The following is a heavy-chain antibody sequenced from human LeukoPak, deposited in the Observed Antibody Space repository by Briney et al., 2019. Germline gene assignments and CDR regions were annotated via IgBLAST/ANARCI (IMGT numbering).Heavy chain of an antibody. J-gene: IGHJ4*02. CDR3: ATAGDSGNVD. Sequence: ASVKAASKPSGYTFTDHYILLELHAPGQGLEWMGWINPNSGGTNYAQDFHGRVTMTRDTSISTAYMELSRLRSDDTAVYYCATAGDSGNVDGGQGILVTVSS. CDR1: GYTFTDHY. CDR2: INPNSGGT. V-gene: IGHV1-2*02. D-gene: IGHD1-26*01.